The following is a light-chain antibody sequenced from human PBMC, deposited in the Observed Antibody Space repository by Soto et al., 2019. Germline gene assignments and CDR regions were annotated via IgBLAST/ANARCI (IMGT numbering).Light chain of an antibody. J-gene: IGKJ1*01. Sequence: DIHVTQSPSTLSASVGDRVAITCRASQSIDNLLVWYQQKPGKAPKLLIYKASKLESGVPSGFSGSGSGTDFTLTINSLQPDDFATYYCQQYYSYPWTFGQGTKVDIK. V-gene: IGKV1-5*03. CDR3: QQYYSYPWT. CDR1: QSIDNL. CDR2: KAS.